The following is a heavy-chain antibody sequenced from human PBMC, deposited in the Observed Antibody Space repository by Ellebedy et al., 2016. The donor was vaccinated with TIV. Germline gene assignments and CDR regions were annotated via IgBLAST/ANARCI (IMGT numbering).Heavy chain of an antibody. V-gene: IGHV3-48*01. Sequence: PGGSLRLSCAASGFTFSSYSMNWVRQAPGKGLEWVSYISSSSSTIYYADSVKGRFTISRDNAKNSLYLQMNSLRAEDTAVYYCARSGEDWYFDLWGRGTLVTVSS. CDR2: ISSSSSTI. CDR1: GFTFSSYS. J-gene: IGHJ2*01. D-gene: IGHD1-26*01. CDR3: ARSGEDWYFDL.